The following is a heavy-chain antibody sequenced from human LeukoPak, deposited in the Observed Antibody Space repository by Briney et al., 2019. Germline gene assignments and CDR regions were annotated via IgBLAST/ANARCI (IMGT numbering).Heavy chain of an antibody. CDR1: GFTFSSYG. J-gene: IGHJ5*02. CDR2: ISGSSGYI. D-gene: IGHD6-13*01. V-gene: IGHV3-21*01. CDR3: ATTAYRGSSWPNWFDP. Sequence: GGSLRLSCAASGFTFSSYGMNWVRQAPGKGLEWVSFISGSSGYIYYADSMKGRFTISRDNTKNSLYLQMNSLRAEDTAVYFCATTAYRGSSWPNWFDPWGQGTLVTVSS.